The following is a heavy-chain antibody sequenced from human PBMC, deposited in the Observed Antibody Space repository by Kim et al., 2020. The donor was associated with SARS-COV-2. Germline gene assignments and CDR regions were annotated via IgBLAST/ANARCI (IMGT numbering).Heavy chain of an antibody. CDR3: ARGTRDYYDSSGGSYYFDY. D-gene: IGHD3-22*01. V-gene: IGHV4-31*03. CDR1: GGSISSGGYY. CDR2: IYYSGST. Sequence: SETLSLTCTVSGGSISSGGYYWSWIRQHPGKGLEWIGYIYYSGSTYYNPSLKSRVTISVDTSKNQFSLKLSSVTAADTAVYYCARGTRDYYDSSGGSYYFDYWGQGTLVTVSS. J-gene: IGHJ4*02.